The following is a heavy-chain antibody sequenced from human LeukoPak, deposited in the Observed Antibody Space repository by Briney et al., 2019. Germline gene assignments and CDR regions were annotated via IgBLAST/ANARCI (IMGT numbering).Heavy chain of an antibody. CDR3: ARDYDSSGIGGLYYYMDV. V-gene: IGHV4-59*01. D-gene: IGHD3-22*01. J-gene: IGHJ6*03. CDR2: IYYSGST. CDR1: GGFISSYY. Sequence: SETLSLTCTVSGGFISSYYWSWIRQPPGKGPEWIGYIYYSGSTNYNPSLKSRVTISVDTSKNQLSLKVTSVTAADTAVYYCARDYDSSGIGGLYYYMDVWGKGTTVTISS.